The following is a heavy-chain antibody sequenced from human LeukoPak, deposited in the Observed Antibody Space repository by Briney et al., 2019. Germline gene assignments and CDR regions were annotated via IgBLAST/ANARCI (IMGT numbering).Heavy chain of an antibody. J-gene: IGHJ6*03. V-gene: IGHV3-23*01. CDR2: ISGSGGST. CDR3: AKGPLLFYYYYMDV. CDR1: GYSISSGYY. Sequence: ETLSLTCTVSGYSISSGYYWGWIRQAPGKGLEWVSAISGSGGSTYYADSVKGRFTISRDNSKNTLYLQMNSLRAEDTAVYYCAKGPLLFYYYYMDVWGKGTTVTVSS.